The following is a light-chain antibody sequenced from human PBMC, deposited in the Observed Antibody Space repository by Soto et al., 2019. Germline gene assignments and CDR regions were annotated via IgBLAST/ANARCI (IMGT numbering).Light chain of an antibody. CDR3: ATWDDCLNGVV. V-gene: IGLV1-44*01. CDR2: SND. Sequence: QSVLTQPPSASGTPGQRVSISCSGGSSNIGTNTVNWYQHLPGTAPKLLIFSNDERPSGVPDRFSGSKSGTSASLAISGLQSDDEADYYCATWDDCLNGVVFGGGTKVTVL. J-gene: IGLJ2*01. CDR1: SSNIGTNT.